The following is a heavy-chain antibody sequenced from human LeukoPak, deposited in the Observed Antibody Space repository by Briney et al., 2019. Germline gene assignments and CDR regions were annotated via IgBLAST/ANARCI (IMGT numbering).Heavy chain of an antibody. CDR1: GYRFGNYW. Sequence: PGESLKISCKGSGYRFGNYWIAWVRQMPAKGLESMGIIYPGDSDTRYSPSFQGQVTFSADKSISTAYLQWSSLKASDTAMYYCARESTSPSHYFDYWGQGTPVTVSS. V-gene: IGHV5-51*01. CDR3: ARESTSPSHYFDY. J-gene: IGHJ4*02. D-gene: IGHD2-2*01. CDR2: IYPGDSDT.